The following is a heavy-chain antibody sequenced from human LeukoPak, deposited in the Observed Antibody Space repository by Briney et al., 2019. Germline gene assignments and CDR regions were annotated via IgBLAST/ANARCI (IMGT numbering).Heavy chain of an antibody. CDR2: IHYSGNT. CDR1: GGSISSSSYY. D-gene: IGHD2-2*01. CDR3: ARQRCSSTSCRYYYYYMDV. J-gene: IGHJ6*03. V-gene: IGHV4-39*01. Sequence: SETLSLTFSVSGGSISSSSYYWGWIRQPPGKGLEWIGSIHYSGNTYYNPSLKSRVTISVDTSKNQFSLKLTSVTYADTAVYYCARQRCSSTSCRYYYYYMDVWGKGTTVTVSS.